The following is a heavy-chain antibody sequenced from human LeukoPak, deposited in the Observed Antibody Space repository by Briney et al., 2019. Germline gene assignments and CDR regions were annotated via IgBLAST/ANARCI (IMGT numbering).Heavy chain of an antibody. CDR2: IWYDGSNK. CDR1: GFTFSSYG. V-gene: IGHV3-33*01. Sequence: GGSLRLSCAASGFTFSSYGMHWVRQAPGKGLEWVAVIWYDGSNKYCADSVKGRFTISRDNSKNTLYLQMNSLRVEDTAVYYCARLYTSYYYGMDVWGQGTTVTVSS. CDR3: ARLYTSYYYGMDV. J-gene: IGHJ6*02.